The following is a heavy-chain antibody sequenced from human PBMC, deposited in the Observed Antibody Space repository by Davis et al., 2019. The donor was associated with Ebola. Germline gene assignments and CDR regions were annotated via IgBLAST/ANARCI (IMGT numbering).Heavy chain of an antibody. CDR3: ARDLWFGELLQSYYGMDV. CDR2: IYTSGST. CDR1: GGSISSYY. Sequence: SETLSLTCTVSGGSISSYYWSWIRQPAGKGLEWIGRIYTSGSTNYNPSLKSRVTMSVDTSKNQFSLKLSSVTAADTAVYYCARDLWFGELLQSYYGMDVWGQGTTVTVSS. V-gene: IGHV4-4*07. J-gene: IGHJ6*02. D-gene: IGHD3-10*01.